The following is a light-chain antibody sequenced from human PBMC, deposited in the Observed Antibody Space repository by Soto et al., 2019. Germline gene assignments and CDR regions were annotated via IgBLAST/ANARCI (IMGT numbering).Light chain of an antibody. CDR3: LQYVSSPWT. CDR1: QTVGGRY. CDR2: GAS. J-gene: IGKJ1*01. V-gene: IGKV3-20*01. Sequence: EIVLTQSAATLSLSPGERATLSCRASQTVGGRYLAWFQQKPGQTPRVLIYGASTRAAGVPDRFSGSGSGTDFSLTINRLEPEDFAGDDCLQYVSSPWTFGQGTKVEV.